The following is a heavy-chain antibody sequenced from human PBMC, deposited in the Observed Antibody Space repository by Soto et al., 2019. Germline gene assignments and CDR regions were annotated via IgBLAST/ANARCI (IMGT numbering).Heavy chain of an antibody. CDR3: AKVQYSSSSEYFQH. J-gene: IGHJ1*01. CDR2: ISYDGSNK. CDR1: GFTFSSYG. V-gene: IGHV3-30*18. Sequence: SLRLSCAASGFTFSSYGMHWVRQAPGKGLEWVAVISYDGSNKYYADSVKGRFTISRDNSKNTLYLQMNSLRAEDTAVYYCAKVQYSSSSEYFQHWGQGTLVTVSS. D-gene: IGHD6-6*01.